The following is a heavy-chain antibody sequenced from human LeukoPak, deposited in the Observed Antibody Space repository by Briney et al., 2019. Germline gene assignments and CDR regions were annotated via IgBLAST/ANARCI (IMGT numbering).Heavy chain of an antibody. CDR2: IYSGGST. V-gene: IGHV3-53*01. CDR3: ARVGQWELPYDY. D-gene: IGHD1-26*01. J-gene: IGHJ4*02. Sequence: GGSLRLSCAASGFTVSSNYMSWVRQAPGKGLEWVSVIYSGGSTYYADSVKGRFTISRDNSKNTLYLQMNNLRAEDTAVYYCARVGQWELPYDYWGQGTLVTVSS. CDR1: GFTVSSNY.